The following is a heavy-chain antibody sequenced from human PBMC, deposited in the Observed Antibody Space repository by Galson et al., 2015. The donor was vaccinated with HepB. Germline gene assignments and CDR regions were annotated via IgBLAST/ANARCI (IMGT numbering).Heavy chain of an antibody. CDR1: GFTFSNAW. Sequence: LRLSCAASGFTFSNAWMNWVRQAPGKGLEWVGRIKSKTDGGTTDYAAPVKGRFTISRDDSRDTLYLQMNSLKIEDTAVYYCATRTIAARPMDYWGQGTLVTVSS. CDR3: ATRTIAARPMDY. J-gene: IGHJ4*02. D-gene: IGHD6-6*01. V-gene: IGHV3-15*07. CDR2: IKSKTDGGTT.